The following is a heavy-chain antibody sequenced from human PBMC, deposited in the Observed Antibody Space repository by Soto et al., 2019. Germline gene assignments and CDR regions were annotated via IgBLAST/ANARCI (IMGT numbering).Heavy chain of an antibody. CDR3: ARDPARRRAFDI. CDR2: IYHSGST. V-gene: IGHV4-4*02. J-gene: IGHJ3*02. CDR1: GGSISSSNW. Sequence: PSETLSLTCAVSGGSISSSNWWSCVRQPPGKGLEWIGEIYHSGSTNYNPSLKSRVTISVDKSKNQFSLKLSSVTAADTAVYYCARDPARRRAFDIWGQGTMVTVSS.